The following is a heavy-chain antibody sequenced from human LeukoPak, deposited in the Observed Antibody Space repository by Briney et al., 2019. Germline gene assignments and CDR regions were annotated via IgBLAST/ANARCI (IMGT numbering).Heavy chain of an antibody. J-gene: IGHJ4*02. CDR3: AKAGYDFWSGYHFDY. CDR2: ISWNSGSI. Sequence: GGSLRLSCAASGFTFDDYAMHWVRQAPGKGLEWVSGISWNSGSIGYADSVKGRFTISTDNAKNSLYLQMNSLRAEDTALYYCAKAGYDFWSGYHFDYWGQGTLVTVSS. CDR1: GFTFDDYA. D-gene: IGHD3-3*01. V-gene: IGHV3-9*01.